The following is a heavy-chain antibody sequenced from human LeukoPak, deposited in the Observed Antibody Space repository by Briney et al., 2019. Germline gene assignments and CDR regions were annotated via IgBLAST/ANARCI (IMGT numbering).Heavy chain of an antibody. Sequence: PGGSLRLSCAASGFTFSDYYMSWIRQAPGKGLEWVSYISSSGSTIYYADSVKGRFTISRDNAKNSLYLQMNSLRAEDTAVYYCARPVSSPDDAFDIWGQGTMVTVSS. D-gene: IGHD1-14*01. CDR1: GFTFSDYY. CDR2: ISSSGSTI. V-gene: IGHV3-11*01. J-gene: IGHJ3*02. CDR3: ARPVSSPDDAFDI.